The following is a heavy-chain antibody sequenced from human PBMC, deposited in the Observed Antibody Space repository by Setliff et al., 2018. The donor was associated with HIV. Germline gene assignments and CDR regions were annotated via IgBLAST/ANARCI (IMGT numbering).Heavy chain of an antibody. D-gene: IGHD1-1*01. V-gene: IGHV4-34*01. CDR1: GGSFSGYY. CDR3: ARGASKELDY. CDR2: ISHSGST. J-gene: IGHJ4*02. Sequence: SETLSLTCAVYGGSFSGYYWSWIRQPPGKGLEWIGEISHSGSTSYNPSLMSRVTISVDTSKDQFSLKLRSVTAADTAVYYCARGASKELDYWGPGTLVTVSS.